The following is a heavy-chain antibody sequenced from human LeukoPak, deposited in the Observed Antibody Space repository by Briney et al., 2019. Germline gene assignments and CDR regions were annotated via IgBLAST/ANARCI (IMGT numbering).Heavy chain of an antibody. J-gene: IGHJ3*02. V-gene: IGHV5-51*01. CDR2: IYPADSDT. CDR1: GYSFTHFR. D-gene: IGHD6-13*01. Sequence: GESLKISCKGSGYSFTHFRLGWVRQMPGKGRDWMGIIYPADSDTAYSPSFQGQVTISADKSISTAYLQWSSLKASDTAMYYCARYSVAGARYDAFDIWGQGTMVTVSS. CDR3: ARYSVAGARYDAFDI.